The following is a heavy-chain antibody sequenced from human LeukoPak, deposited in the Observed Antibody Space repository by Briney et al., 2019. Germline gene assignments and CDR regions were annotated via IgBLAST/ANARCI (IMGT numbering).Heavy chain of an antibody. J-gene: IGHJ4*02. V-gene: IGHV3-74*01. CDR1: GFTFRSYA. CDR2: INSDGTTT. CDR3: ARHPGGSTSYYFDY. D-gene: IGHD2/OR15-2a*01. Sequence: SGGSLRLSCAASGFTFRSYAMSWVRQAPGKGLVWVSRINSDGTTTTYADSVKGRFTISRDIPKNTLYLQMNSLRAEDTAVYYCARHPGGSTSYYFDYWGQGTLVTVSS.